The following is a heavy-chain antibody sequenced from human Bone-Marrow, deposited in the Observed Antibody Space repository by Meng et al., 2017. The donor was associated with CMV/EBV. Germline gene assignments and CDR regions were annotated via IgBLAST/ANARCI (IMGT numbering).Heavy chain of an antibody. D-gene: IGHD4-11*01. CDR2: ISSNSSYI. CDR3: ARDSNYYYYGMDF. V-gene: IGHV3-21*01. CDR1: GFTFSSYS. Sequence: GESLKISCAASGFTFSSYSMNWVRQAPGKGLEWVSSISSNSSYIYYADSVKGRFTISRDNAKNSLYLQMNSLRAEDTAVYYCARDSNYYYYGMDFWGQGTLVTVSS. J-gene: IGHJ6*02.